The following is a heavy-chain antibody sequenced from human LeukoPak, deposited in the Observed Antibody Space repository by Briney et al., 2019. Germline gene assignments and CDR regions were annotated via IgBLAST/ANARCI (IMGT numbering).Heavy chain of an antibody. J-gene: IGHJ4*02. CDR3: AARPGISPYYIDY. D-gene: IGHD1-1*01. CDR2: IKSKTDGGTT. V-gene: IGHV3-15*01. Sequence: GGSLRLSCATSGFNFMNAWMSWVRQAPGKGLEWVGRIKSKTDGGTTDYAAPVKGRFTISRDDSKNTLSLQMNSLRAEDTALYYCAARPGISPYYIDYWGQGILVTVSS. CDR1: GFNFMNAW.